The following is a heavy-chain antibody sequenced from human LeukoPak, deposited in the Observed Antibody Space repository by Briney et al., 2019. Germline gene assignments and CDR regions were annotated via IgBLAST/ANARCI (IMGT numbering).Heavy chain of an antibody. CDR2: IYYSGST. CDR3: TRFDWLSQFGP. D-gene: IGHD3-9*01. Sequence: SETLSLTCSVSGDSINSGHYYWGWIRQPPGKGLEWIGSIYYSGSTYYNPSLKSRVTISVDTSKNQSSLKLSSVTAADTAVYYCTRFDWLSQFGPWGQGTLVTVSS. V-gene: IGHV4-39*07. CDR1: GDSINSGHYY. J-gene: IGHJ5*02.